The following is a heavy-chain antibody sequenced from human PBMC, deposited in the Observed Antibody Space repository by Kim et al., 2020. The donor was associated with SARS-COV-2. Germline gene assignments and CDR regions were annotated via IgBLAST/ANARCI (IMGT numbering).Heavy chain of an antibody. D-gene: IGHD3-3*01. Sequence: ASVKVSCKASGYTFTSYAMNWVRQAPGQGLEWMGWINTNTGNPTYVQGFTGRFVFSLDTSVSTAYLQISSLKAEDTAVYYCARADVTTIFGVVIIPVYDFDYWGQGTLVTVSS. J-gene: IGHJ4*02. CDR3: ARADVTTIFGVVIIPVYDFDY. CDR1: GYTFTSYA. CDR2: INTNTGNP. V-gene: IGHV7-4-1*02.